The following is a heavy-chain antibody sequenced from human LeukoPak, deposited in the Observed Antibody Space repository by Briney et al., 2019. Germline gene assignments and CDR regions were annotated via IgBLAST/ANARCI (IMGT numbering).Heavy chain of an antibody. J-gene: IGHJ4*02. CDR3: ARVGLGVYGGDY. Sequence: PGGSLRLSCAASGFTFSSYAMNWVRQAPGKGLEWVSYITSSSSTIHYVDSVKGRSTISRDNAKNSVYLQMNSLRAEDTAVYYCARVGLGVYGGDYWGQGALVTVSS. D-gene: IGHD3-16*01. CDR2: ITSSSSTI. V-gene: IGHV3-48*01. CDR1: GFTFSSYA.